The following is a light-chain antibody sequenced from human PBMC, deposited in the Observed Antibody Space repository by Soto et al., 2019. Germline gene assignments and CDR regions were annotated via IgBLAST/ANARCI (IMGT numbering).Light chain of an antibody. V-gene: IGKV1-5*03. J-gene: IGKJ1*01. CDR2: KAS. Sequence: IQMTQSPSTLSASVGDRVTITCRASQSISIWLAWYQQKPGKAPTLLIYKASSLESEVPSRFSGSGSGTEFTLTINSLQPEDSATYYCQQYNSDSTFGQGTKVEIK. CDR1: QSISIW. CDR3: QQYNSDST.